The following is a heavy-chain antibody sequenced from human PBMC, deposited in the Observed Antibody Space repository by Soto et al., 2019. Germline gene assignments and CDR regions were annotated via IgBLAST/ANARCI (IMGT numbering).Heavy chain of an antibody. J-gene: IGHJ5*02. CDR2: INHSGST. D-gene: IGHD2-2*01. V-gene: IGHV4-34*01. Sequence: PSETLSLTCAVYGGSFSGYYWSWIRQPPGKGLEWIGEINHSGSTNYNPSLKSRVTISVDTSKNQFSLKLSSVTAADTAVYYCARGRIVVVPAARGGWFDPWGQGTLVTVSS. CDR3: ARGRIVVVPAARGGWFDP. CDR1: GGSFSGYY.